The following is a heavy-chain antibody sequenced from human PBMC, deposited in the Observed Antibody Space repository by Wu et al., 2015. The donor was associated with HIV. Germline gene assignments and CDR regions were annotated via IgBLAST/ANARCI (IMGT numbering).Heavy chain of an antibody. CDR3: ARVRVWFGELVRNDYYYYGMDV. CDR1: GGTLSRYG. CDR2: IIPIFGTA. J-gene: IGHJ6*02. V-gene: IGHV1-69*12. D-gene: IGHD3-10*01. Sequence: QVQLVQSGAEVKKPGSSVKVSCKASGGTLSRYGINWVRQAPGQGLEWMGGIIPIFGTANYAQKFQGRVTITADESTSTAYMELSSLRSEDTAVYYCARVRVWFGELVRNDYYYYGMDVWGQGTTVTVSS.